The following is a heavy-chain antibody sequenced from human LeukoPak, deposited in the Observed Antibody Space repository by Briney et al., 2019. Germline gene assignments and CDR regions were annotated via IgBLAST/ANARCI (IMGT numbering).Heavy chain of an antibody. J-gene: IGHJ3*02. CDR3: ARTRYYYDSTDAFDI. Sequence: GASVKVSCKASGGTFSSYAISWVRQAPGQGLEWMGGIIPIFGTANYAQKFQGRATITADKSTSTAYMELSSLRSEDTAVYYCARTRYYYDSTDAFDIWGQGTMVTVSS. CDR2: IIPIFGTA. D-gene: IGHD3-22*01. V-gene: IGHV1-69*06. CDR1: GGTFSSYA.